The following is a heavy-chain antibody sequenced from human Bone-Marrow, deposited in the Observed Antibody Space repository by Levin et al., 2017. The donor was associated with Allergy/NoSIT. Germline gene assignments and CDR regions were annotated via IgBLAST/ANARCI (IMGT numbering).Heavy chain of an antibody. CDR3: ARMVGDYDFTLQRYDYYMDV. V-gene: IGHV2-70*11. Sequence: SGPTLVKPTETLTLTCSFSGFSLSTSGMCVSWIRQPPGKALEWLARIDWDDDKYYDTSLKTRLTVSKDTSKNQVVLTMTHMDPVDTATLYFARMVGDYDFTLQRYDYYMDVWGKGTTVTVSS. J-gene: IGHJ6*03. D-gene: IGHD4-17*01. CDR1: GFSLSTSGMC. CDR2: IDWDDDK.